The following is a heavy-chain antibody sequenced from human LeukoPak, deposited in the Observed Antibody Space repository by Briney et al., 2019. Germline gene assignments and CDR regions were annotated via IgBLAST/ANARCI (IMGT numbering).Heavy chain of an antibody. J-gene: IGHJ4*02. CDR2: ISWNGGST. CDR1: GFTFDDYG. CDR3: ARGDYYGSGSSGGDY. V-gene: IGHV3-20*04. D-gene: IGHD3-10*01. Sequence: PGGSLRLSCAASGFTFDDYGMNWVRQAPGKGLEWVSGISWNGGSTGYADSVKGRFTISRDNAKNSLYLQMNSLRAEDTALYYCARGDYYGSGSSGGDYWGQGTLVTVSS.